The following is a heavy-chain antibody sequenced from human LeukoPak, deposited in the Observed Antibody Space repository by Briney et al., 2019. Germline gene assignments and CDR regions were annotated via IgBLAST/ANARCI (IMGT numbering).Heavy chain of an antibody. J-gene: IGHJ4*02. D-gene: IGHD3-10*01. V-gene: IGHV4-34*01. CDR1: GGSFSGYY. CDR2: INHSGST. Sequence: SETLSLTCAVYGGSFSGYYWSWIRQPPGKGLEWIGEINHSGSTSYNPSLKSRVTISVDTSKNQFSLKLSSVTAADTAVYYCARGSITMVRGVIPRPFDYWGQGTLVTVSS. CDR3: ARGSITMVRGVIPRPFDY.